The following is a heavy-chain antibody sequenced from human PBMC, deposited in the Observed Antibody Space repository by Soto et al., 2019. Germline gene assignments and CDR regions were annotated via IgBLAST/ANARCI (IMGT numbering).Heavy chain of an antibody. CDR1: RFTFSNYG. CDR3: VKGGYHYFDY. D-gene: IGHD5-12*01. Sequence: GGSLRLSCAASRFTFSNYGMHWVRQTPGKGLEWVAVISYDGSNKYYADSVKGRFTISRDNSKNTLYLQMNSLRSEDTAVYYCVKGGYHYFDYWGQGTLVTVSS. V-gene: IGHV3-30*18. J-gene: IGHJ4*02. CDR2: ISYDGSNK.